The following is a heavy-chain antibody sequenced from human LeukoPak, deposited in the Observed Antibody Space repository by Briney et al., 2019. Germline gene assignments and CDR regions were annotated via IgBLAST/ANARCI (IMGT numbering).Heavy chain of an antibody. D-gene: IGHD6-6*01. J-gene: IGHJ4*02. V-gene: IGHV4-59*12. CDR3: ARDLLGGSSSSPFDY. CDR2: IYYSGST. Sequence: SETLSLTCTVSGGSISSYYWSWIRQPPGKGLEWIGYIYYSGSTNYNPSLKSRVTMSVDTSKNQFSLKLSSVTAADTAVYYCARDLLGGSSSSPFDYWGQGTLVTVSS. CDR1: GGSISSYY.